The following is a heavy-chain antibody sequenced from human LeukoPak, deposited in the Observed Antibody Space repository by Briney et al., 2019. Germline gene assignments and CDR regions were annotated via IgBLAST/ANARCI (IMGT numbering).Heavy chain of an antibody. Sequence: SETLSLTCTVSGGSISGGGYYWSWIRQHPGEGLEWIGYIYNSGSPYYNPSLRSRVTMSVDPSKNQFSLKLTSVTAADTAVYYCARDLTGTTHFDYWGQGTLVTVSS. CDR3: ARDLTGTTHFDY. J-gene: IGHJ4*02. CDR2: IYNSGSP. CDR1: GGSISGGGYY. D-gene: IGHD1-20*01. V-gene: IGHV4-31*03.